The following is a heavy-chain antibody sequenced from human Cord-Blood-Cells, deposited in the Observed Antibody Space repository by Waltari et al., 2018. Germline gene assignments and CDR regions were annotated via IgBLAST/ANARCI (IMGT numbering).Heavy chain of an antibody. CDR2: VDPEDGET. CDR1: GYTFTAYT. Sequence: EVPLVQSGAEVQKRGATVNSSCEVAGYTFTAYTMPRVQQAPGKGLEWMGLVDPEDGETIYAEKFQGRVTITADTSTDTAYMELSSLRSEDTAVYYCVTIFGVVSKIDYWGQGTLVTVSS. D-gene: IGHD3-3*01. V-gene: IGHV1-69-2*01. CDR3: VTIFGVVSKIDY. J-gene: IGHJ4*02.